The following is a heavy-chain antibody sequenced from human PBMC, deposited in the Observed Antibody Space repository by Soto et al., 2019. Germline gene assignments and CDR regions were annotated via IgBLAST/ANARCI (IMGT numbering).Heavy chain of an antibody. CDR2: IYYSGST. CDR1: GGSISSSSYY. V-gene: IGHV4-39*01. J-gene: IGHJ3*02. CDR3: AKGGSGSYSNAFDI. D-gene: IGHD3-10*01. Sequence: QLQLQESGPGLVKPSETLSLTCTVSGGSISSSSYYWGWIRQPPGKGLEWIGSIYYSGSTYYNPSLTIRVPISVHTSKTQCSRKLSSVTAADTSVYYCAKGGSGSYSNAFDIWGQGTMVTVSS.